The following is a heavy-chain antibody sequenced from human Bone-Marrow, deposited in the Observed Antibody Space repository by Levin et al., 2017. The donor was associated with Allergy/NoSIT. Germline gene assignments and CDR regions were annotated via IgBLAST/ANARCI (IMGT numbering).Heavy chain of an antibody. V-gene: IGHV3-7*01. CDR3: ARVVAAAGRCWFDP. Sequence: GGSLRLSCAASGFTFSSYWMSWVRQAPGKGLEWVANIKQDGSEKYYVDSVKGRFTISRDNAKNSLYLQMNSLRAEDTAVYYCARVVAAAGRCWFDPWGQGTLVTVSS. CDR1: GFTFSSYW. J-gene: IGHJ5*02. CDR2: IKQDGSEK. D-gene: IGHD6-13*01.